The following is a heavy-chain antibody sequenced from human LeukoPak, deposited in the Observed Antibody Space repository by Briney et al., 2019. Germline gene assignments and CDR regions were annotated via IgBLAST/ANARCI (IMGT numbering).Heavy chain of an antibody. CDR3: ARDSTMPTVVAATKVRYYYYGMDV. J-gene: IGHJ6*02. V-gene: IGHV6-1*01. D-gene: IGHD2-15*01. CDR2: TYYRSKWYN. CDR1: GDSVSSNSAA. Sequence: PSQTLSLTCAISGDSVSSNSAAWNWIRQSPSRGLEWLGRTYYRSKWYNDYAVSVKSRITINPDTSKNQFSLQLNSVTPEDTAVYYCARDSTMPTVVAATKVRYYYYGMDVWGQGTTVTVSS.